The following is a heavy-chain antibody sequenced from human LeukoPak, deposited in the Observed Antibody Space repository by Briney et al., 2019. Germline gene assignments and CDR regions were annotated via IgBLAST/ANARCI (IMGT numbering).Heavy chain of an antibody. Sequence: PSETLSLTCAVYGGSFSGYYWSWIRQPPGKGLEWIGEINHSGSTNYNPSLKSRVTISVDTSENQFSLKLSSVTAADTAVYYCARADCSGGSCSVYNWFDPWGQGTLVTVSS. CDR1: GGSFSGYY. J-gene: IGHJ5*02. D-gene: IGHD2-15*01. CDR3: ARADCSGGSCSVYNWFDP. CDR2: INHSGST. V-gene: IGHV4-34*01.